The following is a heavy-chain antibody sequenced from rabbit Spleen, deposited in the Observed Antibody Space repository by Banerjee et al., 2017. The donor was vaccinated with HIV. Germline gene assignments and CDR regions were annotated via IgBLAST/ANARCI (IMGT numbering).Heavy chain of an antibody. V-gene: IGHV1S45*01. D-gene: IGHD4-2*01. J-gene: IGHJ4*01. CDR2: IYAGSSGYT. Sequence: QEQLEESGGDLVKPGGTLTLTCKASGFSFSSNVMCWVRQAPGKGLEWIACIYAGSSGYTYYASWAKGRFTISKTSSTTVTLQMTSLTVADTATYFCTRDAAGREDFNLWGPGTLVTVS. CDR1: GFSFSSNV. CDR3: TRDAAGREDFNL.